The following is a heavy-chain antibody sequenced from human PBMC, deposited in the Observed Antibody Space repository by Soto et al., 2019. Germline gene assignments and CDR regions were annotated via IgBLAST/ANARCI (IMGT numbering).Heavy chain of an antibody. V-gene: IGHV1-8*01. Sequence: ASVKVSCKASGYTFTSYDINWVRQATGQGPEWMGWMSPNTGTIVYAQKFQGRVTMTRNTSTSTAYMTLSSLRSEDTAVYYCARDLTGLKTSEAFDIWGQGITVSGSS. CDR2: MSPNTGTI. CDR1: GYTFTSYD. J-gene: IGHJ3*02. CDR3: ARDLTGLKTSEAFDI.